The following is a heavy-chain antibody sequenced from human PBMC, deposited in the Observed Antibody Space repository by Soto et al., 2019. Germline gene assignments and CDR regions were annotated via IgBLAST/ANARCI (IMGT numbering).Heavy chain of an antibody. V-gene: IGHV4-34*01. CDR2: INHSGST. CDR1: GGSFSGYY. D-gene: IGHD2-8*01. J-gene: IGHJ3*02. Sequence: PSETLSLTCAVYGGSFSGYYWSWIRQPPGKGLEWIGEINHSGSTNYNPSLKSRVTISVDTSKNQFSLKLSSVTAADTAVYYCARGAQNIVLMVYAIHAFDIWGQGTMVTVS. CDR3: ARGAQNIVLMVYAIHAFDI.